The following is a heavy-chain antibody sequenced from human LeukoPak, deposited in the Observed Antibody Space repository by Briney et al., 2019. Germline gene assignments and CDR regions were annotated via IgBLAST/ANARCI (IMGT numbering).Heavy chain of an antibody. Sequence: SETLSLTCAVYGGSFSGYYWSWIRQPPGKGLEWIGEINHSGSTNYNPSLKSRVTISVDTSKNQFSLKLSSVTAADTAVYYCARGGVAAAALYNWFDPWGQGTLVTVPS. CDR1: GGSFSGYY. CDR2: INHSGST. V-gene: IGHV4-34*01. J-gene: IGHJ5*02. CDR3: ARGGVAAAALYNWFDP. D-gene: IGHD6-13*01.